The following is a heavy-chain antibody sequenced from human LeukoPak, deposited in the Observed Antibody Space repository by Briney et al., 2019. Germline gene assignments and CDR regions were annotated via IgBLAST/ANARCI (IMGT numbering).Heavy chain of an antibody. D-gene: IGHD4-23*01. CDR1: GYTFTSYD. CDR3: ARIVTTGVRDY. Sequence: GASVKVPYKASGYTFTSYDINWLGQATGQGLEWMEWIHPNSGNTGYAQKFQGRHTMTRNTSISTAYIELSSLRSEDTALYYCARIVTTGVRDYWGQGTLVTVSS. V-gene: IGHV1-8*01. J-gene: IGHJ4*02. CDR2: IHPNSGNT.